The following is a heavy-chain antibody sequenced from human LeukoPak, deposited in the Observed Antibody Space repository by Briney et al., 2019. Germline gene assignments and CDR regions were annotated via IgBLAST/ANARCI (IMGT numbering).Heavy chain of an antibody. CDR3: AHRHRTPHFDY. Sequence: SGPTLVKPTQTLTLTCTFSGFSLSTSGVGEGWIRQPPGKALEWLALIYWNDDKRYSPSLKSRLTITKDTSKNQVVLTMTNMDPVDTATYYCAHRHRTPHFDYWGQGTLVTVSS. J-gene: IGHJ4*02. CDR1: GFSLSTSGVG. CDR2: IYWNDDK. V-gene: IGHV2-5*01.